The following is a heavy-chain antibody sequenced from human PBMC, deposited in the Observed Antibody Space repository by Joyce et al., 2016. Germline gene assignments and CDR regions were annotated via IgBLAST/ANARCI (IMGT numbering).Heavy chain of an antibody. CDR1: GFSFSNYV. V-gene: IGHV3-33*03. CDR3: ATLGTSGFDY. D-gene: IGHD3-16*01. Sequence: QVQLAESGGGVVQPGRSLRLSCAASGFSFSNYVMHWVRQAPGKGLEWVAVIWHNGNNKYYADSVKGRFTSSRDNSKNTLDLQMNSLRAEDTAVYYCATLGTSGFDYWGQGTLVTVAS. J-gene: IGHJ4*02. CDR2: IWHNGNNK.